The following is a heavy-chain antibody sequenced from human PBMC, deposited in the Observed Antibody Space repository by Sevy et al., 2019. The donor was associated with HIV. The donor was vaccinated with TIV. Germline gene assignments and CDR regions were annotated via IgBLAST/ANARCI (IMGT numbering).Heavy chain of an antibody. CDR2: IGWNSDII. CDR1: EFTFDDYA. CDR3: AKDMDPRYIYYYMDV. V-gene: IGHV3-9*01. D-gene: IGHD1-26*01. J-gene: IGHJ6*03. Sequence: GGSLRLSCAASEFTFDDYAMHWVRQAPGKGLEWVSGIGWNSDIIAYADSVMGRFTISRDNAKNSLYLQMDSLRPEDTALYYCAKDMDPRYIYYYMDVWGKGTTVTVSS.